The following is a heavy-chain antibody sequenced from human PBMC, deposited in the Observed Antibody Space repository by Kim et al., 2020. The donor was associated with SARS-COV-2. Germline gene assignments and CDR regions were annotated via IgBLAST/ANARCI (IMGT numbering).Heavy chain of an antibody. J-gene: IGHJ4*02. D-gene: IGHD3-3*01. V-gene: IGHV4-39*01. CDR2: IYYSGST. CDR3: ARHQPVTIFGVVTSSYYFDY. CDR1: GGSISSSSYY. Sequence: SETLSLTCTVSGGSISSSSYYWGWIRQPPGKGLEWIGSIYYSGSTYYNPSLKSRVTISVDTSKNQFSLKLSSVTAADTAVYYCARHQPVTIFGVVTSSYYFDYCGQGTLVTVSS.